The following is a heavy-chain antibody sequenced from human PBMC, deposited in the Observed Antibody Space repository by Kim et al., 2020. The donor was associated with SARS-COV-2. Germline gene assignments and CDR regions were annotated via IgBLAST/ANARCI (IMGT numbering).Heavy chain of an antibody. CDR1: GFTFSSYD. J-gene: IGHJ6*02. Sequence: GGSLRLSCAASGFTFSSYDMHWVRQATGKGLEWVSAIGTAGDTYYPGSVKGRFTFSRENAKNSLYLQMNSLRAGDTAVYYCARATVAGTFFYYYGMDVWGQGTTVTVSS. CDR3: ARATVAGTFFYYYGMDV. V-gene: IGHV3-13*04. CDR2: IGTAGDT. D-gene: IGHD6-19*01.